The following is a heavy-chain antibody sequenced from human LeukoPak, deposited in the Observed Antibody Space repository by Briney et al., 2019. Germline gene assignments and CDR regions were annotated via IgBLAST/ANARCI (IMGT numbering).Heavy chain of an antibody. J-gene: IGHJ4*02. CDR3: AKVYCTSTSCYRNDY. V-gene: IGHV3-23*01. CDR2: ISGSGGSA. CDR1: GFTFSSYA. D-gene: IGHD2-2*01. Sequence: GGSLRLSCAASGFTFSSYAMSWVRQAPGKGLEWVSSISGSGGSAYYADSVKGRFTISRDNSKNTLFLQMNSLRAEDTAIYYCAKVYCTSTSCYRNDYWGQGTLVTVSS.